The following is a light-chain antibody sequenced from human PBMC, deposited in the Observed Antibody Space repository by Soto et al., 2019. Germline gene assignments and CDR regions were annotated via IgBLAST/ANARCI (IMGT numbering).Light chain of an antibody. V-gene: IGKV3-15*01. J-gene: IGKJ4*01. CDR2: GAS. Sequence: DIVLTQSPATLSVSPGERATLSCRASQSVSNNLAWYQQTPGQAPMLRIFGASTRATGIPARFSGSGSGTEFTLTISSLQSEDFAVYYCQQYNNWPPLTFGGGTKVEIK. CDR1: QSVSNN. CDR3: QQYNNWPPLT.